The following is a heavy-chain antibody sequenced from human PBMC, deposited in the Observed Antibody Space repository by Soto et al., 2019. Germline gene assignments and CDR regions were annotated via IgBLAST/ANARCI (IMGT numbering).Heavy chain of an antibody. CDR3: VRDYRDYSGDY. V-gene: IGHV1-8*01. D-gene: IGHD4-17*01. CDR1: GYTFTIYN. Sequence: QVQLVQSGAEVKKPGASVKVSCKASGYTFTIYNINWVRQATGQGLEWMGWMNPNSGKVDYAQEFQGRITMTRNTSINTAYMELSSLRSEDTAVYFCVRDYRDYSGDYWGQGTLVTVSS. CDR2: MNPNSGKV. J-gene: IGHJ4*02.